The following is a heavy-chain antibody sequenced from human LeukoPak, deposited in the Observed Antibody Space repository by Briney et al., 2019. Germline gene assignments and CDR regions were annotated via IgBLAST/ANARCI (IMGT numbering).Heavy chain of an antibody. CDR3: ARDLFGSRLTIFGVVIPDALDI. Sequence: PGGSLRLSCAASGFTFSSYSMNWVRQAPGKGLEWVSYISSSSTTIYYADSVKGRFTISRDNANNSLYLQMNSLRAEDTAVYYCARDLFGSRLTIFGVVIPDALDIWGQGTMVTVSS. CDR2: ISSSSTTI. D-gene: IGHD3-3*01. CDR1: GFTFSSYS. J-gene: IGHJ3*02. V-gene: IGHV3-48*01.